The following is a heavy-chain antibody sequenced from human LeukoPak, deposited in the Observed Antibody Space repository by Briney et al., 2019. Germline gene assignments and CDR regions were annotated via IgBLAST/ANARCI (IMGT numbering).Heavy chain of an antibody. CDR3: ATSTVTTGDLDY. V-gene: IGHV4-4*02. D-gene: IGHD4-17*01. CDR2: ISHSGST. CDR1: GGSISSNNW. Sequence: PSGTLSLTCDVSGGSISSNNWWTWVRQPPGKGLEWIGEISHSGSTNYNPSLKSRVTISVDKSKNQFSLKLSSVTAADTAVYYCATSTVTTGDLDYWGQGTLVTVSS. J-gene: IGHJ4*02.